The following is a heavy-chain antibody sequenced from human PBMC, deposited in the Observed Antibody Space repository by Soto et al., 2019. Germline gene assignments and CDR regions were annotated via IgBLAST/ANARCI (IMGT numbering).Heavy chain of an antibody. V-gene: IGHV1-18*01. D-gene: IGHD2-15*01. CDR3: ARDDGYCSGGSCYGKDGMDV. CDR2: ISAYNGNT. CDR1: GYTFTSYG. J-gene: IGHJ6*02. Sequence: GASVKVSCKAXGYTFTSYGISWVRQAPGQGLEWMGWISAYNGNTKYAQNLQGRVTITADKSTSTAYMELSSLRSEDTAVYYCARDDGYCSGGSCYGKDGMDVWGQGTTVTVSS.